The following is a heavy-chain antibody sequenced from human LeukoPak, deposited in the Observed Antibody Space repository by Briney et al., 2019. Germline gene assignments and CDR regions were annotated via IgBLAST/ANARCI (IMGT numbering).Heavy chain of an antibody. CDR1: GFTFSSYW. V-gene: IGHV3-66*01. Sequence: GGSLRLSCAASGFTFSSYWMSWVRQAPGKGLEWVSVIYSGGSTYYADSVKGRFTISRDNSKNTLYLQMNSLRAEDTAVYYCARDPQINAFDIWGQGTMVTVSS. J-gene: IGHJ3*02. CDR2: IYSGGST. CDR3: ARDPQINAFDI.